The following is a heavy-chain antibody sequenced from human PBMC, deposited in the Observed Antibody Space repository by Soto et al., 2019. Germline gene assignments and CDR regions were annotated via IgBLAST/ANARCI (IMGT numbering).Heavy chain of an antibody. J-gene: IGHJ2*01. D-gene: IGHD4-17*01. CDR2: ISYDGGYE. CDR1: RFAFSSYA. V-gene: IGHV3-30*18. CDR3: AKGTTVTPWRYLDL. Sequence: QEQLVESGGGVVQPGKSLRLSCAASRFAFSSYAMHWVRQAPGKGLGWLAVISYDGGYENYADSVKGRFTVSRDNSKNTMGLQINSLRPEDTSLYYSAKGTTVTPWRYLDLWGQGTLVTVSS.